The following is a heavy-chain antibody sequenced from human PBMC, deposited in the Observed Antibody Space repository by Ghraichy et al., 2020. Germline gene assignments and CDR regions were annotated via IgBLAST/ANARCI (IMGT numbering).Heavy chain of an antibody. V-gene: IGHV4-39*01. CDR2: IYYSGST. CDR1: GGSISSSSYY. J-gene: IGHJ3*02. Sequence: SETLSLTCTVSGGSISSSSYYWGWIRQPPGKGLEWIGSIYYSGSTYYNPSLKSRVTISVDTSKNQFSLKLSSVTAADTAVYYCARLCSRQRKIVGAICDAFDIWGQGTMVTVSS. D-gene: IGHD1-26*01. CDR3: ARLCSRQRKIVGAICDAFDI.